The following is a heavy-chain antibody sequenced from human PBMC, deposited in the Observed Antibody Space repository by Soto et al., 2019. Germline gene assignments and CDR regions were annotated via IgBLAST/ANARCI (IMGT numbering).Heavy chain of an antibody. CDR2: ISYDGSNK. D-gene: IGHD6-19*01. J-gene: IGHJ6*02. CDR1: GFTFRSYG. Sequence: SPELASAASGFTFRSYGIPGSRQAPGKGLEWVAVISYDGSNKYYADSVKGRFTISRDNSKNTLYLQMNSLRAEDTAVYYCAKESGIAVAGRLGYYYYGMDVWGQGTTVTVSS. V-gene: IGHV3-30*18. CDR3: AKESGIAVAGRLGYYYYGMDV.